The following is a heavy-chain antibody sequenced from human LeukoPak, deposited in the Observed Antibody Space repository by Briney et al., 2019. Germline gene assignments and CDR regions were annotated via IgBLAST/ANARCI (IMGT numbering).Heavy chain of an antibody. D-gene: IGHD3-10*01. V-gene: IGHV3-48*03. Sequence: GGSLRLSCAASGLMLSSYEMNWVRQAPGRGLEWVSYISSSGSTRYYADSVKGRFTISRDNAKNSLYLQMNSLRAEDTAVYYRARPRGSGIYQHFDYWGQGTLVTVSS. CDR1: GLMLSSYE. CDR3: ARPRGSGIYQHFDY. J-gene: IGHJ4*02. CDR2: ISSSGSTR.